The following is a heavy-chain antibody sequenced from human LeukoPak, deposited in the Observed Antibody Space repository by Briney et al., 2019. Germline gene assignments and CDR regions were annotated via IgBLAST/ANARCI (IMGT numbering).Heavy chain of an antibody. D-gene: IGHD1-26*01. CDR1: GDSFTSYW. CDR2: IYPGESDT. V-gene: IGHV5-51*01. J-gene: IGHJ5*02. CDR3: ARYRHPRGIMGGTTIAP. Sequence: GESLKISCKVSGDSFTSYWIGWVRQMPGKGLEWMGIIYPGESDTRYSPSLQGQVTISADKSISTAYLQWSSLQASDSAMYYCARYRHPRGIMGGTTIAPWGQAALVTVSS.